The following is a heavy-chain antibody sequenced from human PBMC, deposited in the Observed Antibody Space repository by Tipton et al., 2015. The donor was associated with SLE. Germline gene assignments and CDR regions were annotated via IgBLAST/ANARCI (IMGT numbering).Heavy chain of an antibody. D-gene: IGHD2-2*01. CDR3: ARRIAGSSTGGNFDY. J-gene: IGHJ4*02. Sequence: SLRLSCEASGFIGSSVWMHWVRQAPGKGLEWVANIKQDGSDKYYVDSVKGRFTLSRDNAQNSLYLQMNSLRAEDTAVYYCARRIAGSSTGGNFDYWGQGTLVTVSS. CDR2: IKQDGSDK. V-gene: IGHV3-7*01. CDR1: GFIGSSVW.